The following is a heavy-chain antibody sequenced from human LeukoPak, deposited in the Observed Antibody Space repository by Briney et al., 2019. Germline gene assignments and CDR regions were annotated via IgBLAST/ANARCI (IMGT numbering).Heavy chain of an antibody. CDR3: AKETPDYGDYGFDY. V-gene: IGHV3-53*01. CDR2: IYSGGST. J-gene: IGHJ4*02. D-gene: IGHD4-17*01. Sequence: GGSLRLSCAASGFTVSSNYMSWVRQAPGKGLEWVSVIYSGGSTYYADSVKGRFTISRDNSKNTLYLQMNSLRAEDTAVYYCAKETPDYGDYGFDYWGQGTLVTVSS. CDR1: GFTVSSNY.